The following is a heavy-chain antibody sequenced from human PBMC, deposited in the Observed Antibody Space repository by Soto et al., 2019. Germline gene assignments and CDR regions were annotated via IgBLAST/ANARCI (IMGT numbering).Heavy chain of an antibody. CDR3: AKDPTLDSSGWYANWFDP. CDR2: ISYDGSNK. CDR1: GFTFSSYG. J-gene: IGHJ5*02. V-gene: IGHV3-30*18. Sequence: GGSRRLSCAASGFTFSSYGMHWVRQAPGKGLEWVAVISYDGSNKYYADSVKGRFTISRDNSKNTLYLQMNSLRAEDTAVYYCAKDPTLDSSGWYANWFDPWGQGTLVTVSS. D-gene: IGHD6-19*01.